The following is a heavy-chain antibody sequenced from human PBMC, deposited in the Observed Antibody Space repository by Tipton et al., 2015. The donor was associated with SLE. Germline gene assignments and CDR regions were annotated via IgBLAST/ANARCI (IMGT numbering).Heavy chain of an antibody. V-gene: IGHV3-53*05. Sequence: GSLRLSCAASGFTVSSNYMTWVRQTPGKGLEWVSVIYSGGSTHYADSVKGRFTISRDSSKNTVSLQMSSLRIEDTAVYYCARGTSNTWYAADYWGQGTLVTVSS. J-gene: IGHJ4*02. CDR1: GFTVSSNY. CDR2: IYSGGST. CDR3: ARGTSNTWYAADY. D-gene: IGHD6-13*01.